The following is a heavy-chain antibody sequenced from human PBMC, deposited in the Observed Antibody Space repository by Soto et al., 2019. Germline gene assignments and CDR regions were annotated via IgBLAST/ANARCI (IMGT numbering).Heavy chain of an antibody. CDR3: ARGLRAVRTTSSAFDI. J-gene: IGHJ3*02. CDR1: GGSVSSSSYY. CDR2: IYYSGST. Sequence: PSETLSLTCTVSGGSVSSSSYYWGWIRQHPGKGLEWIGYIYYSGSTYYNPSLESRVTISVDTSKNQFSLKLSSVTAADTAVYYCARGLRAVRTTSSAFDIWGQGTMVTVSS. D-gene: IGHD1-1*01. V-gene: IGHV4-39*07.